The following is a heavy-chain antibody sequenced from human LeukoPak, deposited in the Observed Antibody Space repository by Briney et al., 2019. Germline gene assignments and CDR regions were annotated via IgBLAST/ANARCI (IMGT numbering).Heavy chain of an antibody. Sequence: PGGSLRLSCAASGFTFSSYSMNWVRQAPGKGLEGVSSISSSSSYIYYEDSVKGQFTISRDNAKNSLYLQMNSLRAEDTAVYYCATPQNRGWGQGTLVTVSS. CDR2: ISSSSSYI. CDR1: GFTFSSYS. CDR3: ATPQNRG. J-gene: IGHJ4*02. V-gene: IGHV3-21*01.